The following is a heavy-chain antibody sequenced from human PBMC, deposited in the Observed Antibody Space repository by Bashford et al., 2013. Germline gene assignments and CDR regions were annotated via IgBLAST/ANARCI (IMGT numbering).Heavy chain of an antibody. V-gene: IGHV3-23*01. D-gene: IGHD6-19*01. J-gene: IGHJ1*01. CDR3: ARSAFGIAPAGTGH. Sequence: VRQASREGGVEWISSINENDADTYYADSVKGRFTISRDNFRNTLSLHMNNLRPEDTAIYYCARSAFGIAPAGTGHWGQGTLVTVSS. CDR2: INENDADT.